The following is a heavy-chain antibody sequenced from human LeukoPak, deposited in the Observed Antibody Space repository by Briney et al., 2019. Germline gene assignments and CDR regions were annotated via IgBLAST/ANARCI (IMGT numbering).Heavy chain of an antibody. J-gene: IGHJ4*02. CDR3: ARSLREDPFDY. Sequence: GASVKVSCQASGYTFTSYGINWMRQAPGQGLEWMGWISAYNGNTNYAQKLQGRVTMTTDTSTSTAYMELRSLRSDDTAVYYCARSLREDPFDYWGQGTLVTVSS. CDR1: GYTFTSYG. V-gene: IGHV1-18*01. CDR2: ISAYNGNT.